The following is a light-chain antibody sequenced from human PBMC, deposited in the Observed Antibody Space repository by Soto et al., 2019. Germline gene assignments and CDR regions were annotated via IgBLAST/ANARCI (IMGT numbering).Light chain of an antibody. CDR3: QQYGSSRT. Sequence: NVFAQSSDTLAVSAREGASLSFTARPSVHPFLAWYQQKPGQAPRLLIYGASNRATGIPDRFSGSGSGTDFTLTISRLEPEDSAVYYCQQYGSSRTFGQGTKVDI. V-gene: IGKV3-20*01. CDR1: PSVHPF. CDR2: GAS. J-gene: IGKJ1*01.